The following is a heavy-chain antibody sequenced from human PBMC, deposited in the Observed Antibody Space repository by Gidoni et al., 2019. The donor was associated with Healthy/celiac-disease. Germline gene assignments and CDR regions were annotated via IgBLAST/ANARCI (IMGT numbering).Heavy chain of an antibody. CDR3: ARQGGYSYGLPGYFDY. D-gene: IGHD5-18*01. J-gene: IGHJ4*02. V-gene: IGHV1-69*02. Sequence: QGLEWMGRIIPILGIAYYAQKFQGRVTITADKSTSTAYMELSSLRSEDTAVYYCARQGGYSYGLPGYFDYWGQGTLVTVSS. CDR2: IIPILGIA.